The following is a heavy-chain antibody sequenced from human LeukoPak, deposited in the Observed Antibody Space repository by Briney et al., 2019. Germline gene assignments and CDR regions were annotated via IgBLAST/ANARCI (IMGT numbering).Heavy chain of an antibody. CDR3: ARPYYYGSGYYGMDV. CDR1: GYTFTSYY. Sequence: ASVKVSCKASGYTFTSYYMHWVRQAPGQGLEWMGIINPSGGSTSYAQKFQGRVTMTRDTSTSTVYMELSSLRSADMAVYYCARPYYYGSGYYGMDVWGQGTTVTVSS. V-gene: IGHV1-46*01. CDR2: INPSGGST. D-gene: IGHD3-10*01. J-gene: IGHJ6*02.